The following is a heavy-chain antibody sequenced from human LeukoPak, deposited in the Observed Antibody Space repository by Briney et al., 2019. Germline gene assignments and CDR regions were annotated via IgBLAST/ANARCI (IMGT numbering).Heavy chain of an antibody. V-gene: IGHV3-53*01. CDR2: IYSAGGT. D-gene: IGHD2-21*01. J-gene: IGHJ4*02. CDR3: VRNSGELGD. Sequence: GGSLRLSCAASGFTVSNNYMSWVRRAAGKGLEWVALIYSAGGTYYADSVKGRFTISRDNSKNTLHLQMNSLRAEDTAVYYCVRNSGELGDWGQGTLVTVSS. CDR1: GFTVSNNY.